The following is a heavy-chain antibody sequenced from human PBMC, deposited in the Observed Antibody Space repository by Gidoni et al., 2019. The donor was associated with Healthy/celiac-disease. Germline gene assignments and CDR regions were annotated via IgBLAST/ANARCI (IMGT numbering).Heavy chain of an antibody. V-gene: IGHV3-9*01. CDR3: AKDNSGYGMDV. CDR2: ISLNSGSI. Sequence: EVHLVESGGGLVQPGRSLRLSCAASGFTFDDYAMHWVRQAPGKGLEWVSGISLNSGSIGYADSVKGRFTISRDNAKNSLYLQMNSLRAEDTALYYCAKDNSGYGMDVWGQGTTVTVSS. CDR1: GFTFDDYA. J-gene: IGHJ6*02. D-gene: IGHD6-13*01.